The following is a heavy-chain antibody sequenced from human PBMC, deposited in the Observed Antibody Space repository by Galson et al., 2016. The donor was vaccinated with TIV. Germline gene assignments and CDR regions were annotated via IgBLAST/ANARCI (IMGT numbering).Heavy chain of an antibody. J-gene: IGHJ3*02. Sequence: PALVKPTQTLTLTCTFSGFSLSDTGVGVGWTRQPPGKALEWLGIFYWDDDTRYSPSLGSRLTITKDTSKNQVVLKVTDMDPVATGTYFCAHIRITLIPDAFYIWGQGTTVTVSS. CDR1: GFSLSDTGVG. CDR2: FYWDDDT. V-gene: IGHV2-5*02. D-gene: IGHD3-22*01. CDR3: AHIRITLIPDAFYI.